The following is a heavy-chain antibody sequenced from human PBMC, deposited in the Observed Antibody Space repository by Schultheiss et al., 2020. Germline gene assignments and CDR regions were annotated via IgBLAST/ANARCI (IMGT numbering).Heavy chain of an antibody. CDR3: ARAPVGATLGNAFDI. CDR2: IGTAGDT. CDR1: GFTFSSYD. D-gene: IGHD1-26*01. J-gene: IGHJ3*02. V-gene: IGHV3-13*01. Sequence: GGSLRLSCAASGFTFSSYDMHWVRQATGKGLEWVSAIGTAGDTYYPGSVKGRFTISRENAKNSLYLQMNSLRAGDTAVYYCARAPVGATLGNAFDIWGQGTRVTVSS.